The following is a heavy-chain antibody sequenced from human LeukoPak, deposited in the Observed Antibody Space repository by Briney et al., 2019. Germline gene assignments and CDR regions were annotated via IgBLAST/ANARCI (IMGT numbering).Heavy chain of an antibody. CDR2: ISRSSSNI. CDR3: AREKDIVVVGDY. Sequence: GGSLRLSCAASGFTFSSYSINWVRQAPGKGLEWVSSISRSSSNIYYADSVKGRFTISRDNAKNSLYLQMNSLRAEDTAVYYCAREKDIVVVGDYWGQGTLVTVSS. D-gene: IGHD2-15*01. V-gene: IGHV3-21*01. J-gene: IGHJ4*02. CDR1: GFTFSSYS.